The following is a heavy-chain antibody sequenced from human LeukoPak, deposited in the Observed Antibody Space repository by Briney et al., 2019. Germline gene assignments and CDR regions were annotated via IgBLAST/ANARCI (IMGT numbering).Heavy chain of an antibody. V-gene: IGHV3-30-3*01. D-gene: IGHD3-9*01. CDR1: GFTFSSYA. CDR2: ISYDGSNK. CDR3: ASGYDILTGALPTDPYGMDV. Sequence: GGSLRLSCAASGFTFSSYAMHWVGQAPGKGLEWEAVISYDGSNKYYADSVKGRFTISRDNSKNTLYLQMNSLRAEDTAVYYCASGYDILTGALPTDPYGMDVWAQGTTVTVTS. J-gene: IGHJ6*02.